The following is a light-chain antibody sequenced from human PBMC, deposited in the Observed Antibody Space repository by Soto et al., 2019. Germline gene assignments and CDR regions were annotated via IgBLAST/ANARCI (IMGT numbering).Light chain of an antibody. Sequence: QSVLTQSPSASASLGASVKLTCTLSSGHSSYAIAWHQQQPEKGPRYLMKLNSDGSHSKGDVIPDRFSGSSSGAERYLTISSLQSEDEADYYCQTWGTGIHVFGGGTQLTVL. J-gene: IGLJ7*01. CDR3: QTWGTGIHV. CDR2: LNSDGSH. V-gene: IGLV4-69*01. CDR1: SGHSSYA.